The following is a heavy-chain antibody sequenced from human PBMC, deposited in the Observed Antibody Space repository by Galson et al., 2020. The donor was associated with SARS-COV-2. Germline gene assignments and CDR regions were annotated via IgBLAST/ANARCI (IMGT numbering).Heavy chain of an antibody. V-gene: IGHV2-70*11. J-gene: IGHJ3*01. CDR3: ALSNYYDSSGYCSNCAFDC. CDR2: IDWDDDK. CDR1: GFSLSTSGMC. Sequence: SGPTLVKPTQTLTLTCTFSGFSLSTSGMCVSWIRQPPGKALEWLARIDWDDDKYYSTSLKTRLTISKDTSKNQVVLTMTNMDPVDTATYYWALSNYYDSSGYCSNCAFDCWGQGKMVTVSS. D-gene: IGHD3-22*01.